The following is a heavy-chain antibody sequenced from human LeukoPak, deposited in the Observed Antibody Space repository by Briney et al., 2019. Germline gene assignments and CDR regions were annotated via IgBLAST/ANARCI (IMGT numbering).Heavy chain of an antibody. J-gene: IGHJ4*02. V-gene: IGHV4-59*08. D-gene: IGHD5-24*01. CDR3: AAGGWLQFVVY. CDR2: IYYSGST. Sequence: SETLSLTCTVSGGSISSYYWSWIRQPPGKGLEWTGYIYYSGSTNYNPSLKSRVTISVDTSKNQFSLKLSSVTAADTAVYYCAAGGWLQFVVYWGQGTLVTVSS. CDR1: GGSISSYY.